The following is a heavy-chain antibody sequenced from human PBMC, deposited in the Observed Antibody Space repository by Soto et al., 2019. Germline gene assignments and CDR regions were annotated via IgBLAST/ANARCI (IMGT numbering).Heavy chain of an antibody. D-gene: IGHD3-22*01. Sequence: EVQLVESRGGLVKPGGSLRLSCAASGFTFSSYSMNWVRQAPGKGLEWVSSISSSSSYIYYADSVKGRFTISRDNAKNSLYLQMNSLRAEDTAVYYCARDDPMMLAFDIWGQGTMVTVSS. V-gene: IGHV3-21*01. CDR2: ISSSSSYI. CDR1: GFTFSSYS. CDR3: ARDDPMMLAFDI. J-gene: IGHJ3*02.